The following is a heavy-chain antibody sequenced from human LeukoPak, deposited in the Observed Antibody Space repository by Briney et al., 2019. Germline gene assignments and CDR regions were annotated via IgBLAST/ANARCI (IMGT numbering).Heavy chain of an antibody. D-gene: IGHD2-8*01. CDR3: ARGYCTNGVCYFDS. Sequence: ASVKVSCKASGYTFTSYGISWVRQAPGQGLEWMGWISAYNGNTSYAQKLQGRVTMTTDTSTSTAYMELRSLRSDDTAVYYCARGYCTNGVCYFDSWGQGTLVTVSS. V-gene: IGHV1-18*01. CDR1: GYTFTSYG. J-gene: IGHJ4*02. CDR2: ISAYNGNT.